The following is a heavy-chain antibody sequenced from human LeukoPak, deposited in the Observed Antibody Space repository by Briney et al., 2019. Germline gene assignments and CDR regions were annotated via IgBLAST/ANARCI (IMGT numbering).Heavy chain of an antibody. J-gene: IGHJ4*02. V-gene: IGHV3-23*01. CDR3: ARSFYYDFSRSSRSAFDY. CDR2: ISGSGGST. D-gene: IGHD3-3*01. Sequence: PGGSLRLSCAASGFTFSGYAMSWVRQAPGKGLEWVSAISGSGGSTYYADSVKGRFTISRDNSKNSLYLQMNSLRAEDTAVYYCARSFYYDFSRSSRSAFDYWGQGTLVTVSS. CDR1: GFTFSGYA.